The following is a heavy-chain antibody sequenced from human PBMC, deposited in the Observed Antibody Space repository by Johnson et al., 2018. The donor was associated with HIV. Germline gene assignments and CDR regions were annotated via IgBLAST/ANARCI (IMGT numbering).Heavy chain of an antibody. J-gene: IGHJ3*02. CDR1: EFTFSRFA. D-gene: IGHD1-1*01. CDR2: ISYDGNNK. Sequence: QVQLVESGGGVVRPGRSLRLSCAACEFTFSRFAMHWVRQAPGKGLEWVAVISYDGNNKYYTDSVKGRFTISRDNSKTTLYLQMNSLRAEDTAVYYCAKDRTGFDALDIWGQGTIVTFSS. V-gene: IGHV3-30-3*01. CDR3: AKDRTGFDALDI.